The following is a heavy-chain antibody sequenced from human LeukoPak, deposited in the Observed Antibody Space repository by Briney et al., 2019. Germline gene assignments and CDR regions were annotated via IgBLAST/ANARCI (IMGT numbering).Heavy chain of an antibody. Sequence: SETLSLTCTVSGGSISSYYWSWIRQPPGKGLEWIGYIYHSGSTYYNPSLKSRVTISVDRSKNQFSLKLSSVTAADTAVYYCAGTVDTAMVFDYWGQGTLVTVSS. J-gene: IGHJ4*02. D-gene: IGHD5-18*01. CDR3: AGTVDTAMVFDY. CDR2: IYHSGST. V-gene: IGHV4-59*04. CDR1: GGSISSYY.